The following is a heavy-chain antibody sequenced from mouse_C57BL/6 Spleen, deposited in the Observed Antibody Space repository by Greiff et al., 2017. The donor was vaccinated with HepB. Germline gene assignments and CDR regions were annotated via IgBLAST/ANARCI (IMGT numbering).Heavy chain of an antibody. J-gene: IGHJ2*01. CDR1: GYAFSSSW. V-gene: IGHV1-82*01. Sequence: VQLQQSGPELVKPGASVKISCKASGYAFSSSWMNWVKQRPGKGLEWIGRIYPGDGDTNYNGKFKGKATLTADKSSSTAYMQLSSLKSEDSAVYFCARDSSGYADYWGQGTTLTVSS. D-gene: IGHD3-2*02. CDR3: ARDSSGYADY. CDR2: IYPGDGDT.